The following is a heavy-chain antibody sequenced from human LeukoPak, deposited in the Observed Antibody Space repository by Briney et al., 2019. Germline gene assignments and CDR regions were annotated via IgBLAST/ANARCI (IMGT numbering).Heavy chain of an antibody. V-gene: IGHV4-39*01. CDR3: ARSWRGIKYNGSYDWFDP. Sequence: SETLSPTCTVSGISISSSHYYWGWIRQSPGKGLEWIGNIYYSGSTYYNPSLKSRVTISVDTSKNQFSLKLSSVTAADTALYYCARSWRGIKYNGSYDWFDPWGQGTLVIVSS. CDR1: GISISSSHYY. D-gene: IGHD1-26*01. CDR2: IYYSGST. J-gene: IGHJ5*02.